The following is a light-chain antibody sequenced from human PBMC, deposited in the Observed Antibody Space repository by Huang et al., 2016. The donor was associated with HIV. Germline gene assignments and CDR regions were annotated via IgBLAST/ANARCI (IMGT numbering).Light chain of an antibody. CDR1: QAVLKNSNRKNY. V-gene: IGKV4-1*01. Sequence: DIEMTQSPDSLTVSLGARAIINCKSSQAVLKNSNRKNYLAWYQQRPGQPPKVLIYWESSRESGVPDRFSGSGSGTDFKLTISSLQPEDLAVYYCQQYDSPPYTFGQGTRLEI. CDR2: WES. CDR3: QQYDSPPYT. J-gene: IGKJ2*01.